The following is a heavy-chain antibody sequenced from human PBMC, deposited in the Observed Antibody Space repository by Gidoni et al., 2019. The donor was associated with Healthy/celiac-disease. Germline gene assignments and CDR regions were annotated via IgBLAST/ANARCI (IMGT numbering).Heavy chain of an antibody. CDR2: INAGNGNT. J-gene: IGHJ4*02. D-gene: IGHD2-2*01. CDR3: ARDLWSDIVVVPAALDY. CDR1: GYTFTSSA. V-gene: IGHV1-3*01. Sequence: QVQLVQSGAEVKKPGASVKVSCKASGYTFTSSAMHWVRQAPGQRLEWMGWINAGNGNTKYSQKFQGRVTITRDTSASTAYMELSSLRSEDTAVYYCARDLWSDIVVVPAALDYWGQGTLVTVSA.